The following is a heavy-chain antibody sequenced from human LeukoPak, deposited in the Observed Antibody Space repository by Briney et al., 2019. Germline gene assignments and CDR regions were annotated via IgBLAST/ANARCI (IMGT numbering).Heavy chain of an antibody. CDR2: ISGSGGST. Sequence: GGSLRLSCAASGFTLSSYAMSWVRHAPGEGREWVSAISGSGGSTTYADSVKDRLTTSTDNSKNTLYTQMHSLRANGTTVSYGAKDLATASPFDYRGGGGLVTVSS. V-gene: IGHV3-23*01. CDR3: AKDLATASPFDY. D-gene: IGHD6-6*01. J-gene: IGHJ4*02. CDR1: GFTLSSYA.